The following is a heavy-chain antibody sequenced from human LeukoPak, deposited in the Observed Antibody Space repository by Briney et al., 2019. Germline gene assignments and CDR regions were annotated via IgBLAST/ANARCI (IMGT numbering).Heavy chain of an antibody. CDR3: ARVVGLTGYSSSWYSGYYYYMDV. CDR1: GGTFSSYA. D-gene: IGHD6-13*01. Sequence: ASVKVSCKASGGTFSSYAISWVRQAPGQGLEWTGGIIPIFGTTNYPPKFEDRVTITADKSTSTAYMELSRLRSEDTAVYYCARVVGLTGYSSSWYSGYYYYMDVWGKGTTVTVSS. CDR2: IIPIFGTT. J-gene: IGHJ6*03. V-gene: IGHV1-69*06.